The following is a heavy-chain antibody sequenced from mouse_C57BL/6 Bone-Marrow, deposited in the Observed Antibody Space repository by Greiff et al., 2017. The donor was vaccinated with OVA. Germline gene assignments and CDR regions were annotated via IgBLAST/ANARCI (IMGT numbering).Heavy chain of an antibody. J-gene: IGHJ1*03. CDR1: GISITTGNYR. V-gene: IGHV3-5*01. CDR2: IYYSGTI. Sequence: EVKLMESGPGLVKPSQTVFLTCTVTGISITTGNYRWSWIRQFPGNKLEWIGYIYYSGTITYNPSLTSRTTITRDTPKNQFFLEMNSLTAEDTATYYCARYYGSSYRYFDVWGTGTTVTVSS. CDR3: ARYYGSSYRYFDV. D-gene: IGHD1-1*01.